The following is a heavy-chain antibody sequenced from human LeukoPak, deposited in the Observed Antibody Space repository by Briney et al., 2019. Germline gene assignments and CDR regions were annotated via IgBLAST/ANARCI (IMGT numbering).Heavy chain of an antibody. CDR3: ARGGWELDAFDY. V-gene: IGHV3-23*01. D-gene: IGHD1-26*01. J-gene: IGHJ4*02. CDR1: GFTFSSYG. CDR2: ISGSGGST. Sequence: GGTLRLSCAASGFTFSSYGMSWVRQAPGKGLEWVSAISGSGGSTYYADSVKGRFTISRDNSKNTLYLQMNSLRAEDTAVYYCARGGWELDAFDYWGQGTLVTVSS.